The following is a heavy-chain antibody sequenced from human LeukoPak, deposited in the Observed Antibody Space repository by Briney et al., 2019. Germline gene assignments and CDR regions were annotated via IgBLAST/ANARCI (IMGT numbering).Heavy chain of an antibody. J-gene: IGHJ4*02. V-gene: IGHV3-48*03. CDR3: ASFYGGGFDY. D-gene: IGHD4-23*01. CDR2: ISSSGSTI. CDR1: GFTFSSYE. Sequence: PGGSLRLSCAASGFTFSSYEMNWVRQAPGKGLEWVSYISSSGSTIYYADSVKGRFTISRDNAKNSLYLQMNSPRAEDTAVYYCASFYGGGFDYWGQGTLVTVSS.